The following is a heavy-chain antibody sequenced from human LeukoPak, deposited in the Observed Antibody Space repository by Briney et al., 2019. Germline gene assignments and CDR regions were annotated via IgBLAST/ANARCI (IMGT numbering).Heavy chain of an antibody. CDR2: ITSSSSSK. CDR1: GFTFSDYG. J-gene: IGHJ5*01. Sequence: GGSLRLSCAASGFTFSDYGMNWLRQAPGKGLQWISHITSSSSSKHYADTVKGRFTISRDNARNSLYLQMNSLRVEDTAVYYCARRFREGHCSGDTCYSFGSWGQGTLVTVSS. D-gene: IGHD2-15*01. CDR3: ARRFREGHCSGDTCYSFGS. V-gene: IGHV3-48*01.